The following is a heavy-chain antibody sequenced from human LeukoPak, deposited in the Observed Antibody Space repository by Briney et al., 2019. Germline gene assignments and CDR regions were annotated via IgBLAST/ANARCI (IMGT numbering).Heavy chain of an antibody. CDR1: GFTFSSYA. Sequence: PGGSLRLSCAASGFTFSSYAMHWVRQAPGKGLEGVAVISYDGSNKYYADSVKGRFTISRDNSKNTLYLQMNSLRAEDTAVYYCARDLGLYYFDYWGQGTLVIVSS. J-gene: IGHJ4*02. CDR3: ARDLGLYYFDY. CDR2: ISYDGSNK. V-gene: IGHV3-30*04.